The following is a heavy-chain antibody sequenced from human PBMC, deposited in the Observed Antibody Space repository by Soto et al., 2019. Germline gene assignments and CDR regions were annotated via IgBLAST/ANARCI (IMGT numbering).Heavy chain of an antibody. D-gene: IGHD4-17*01. V-gene: IGHV3-21*01. CDR2: ISSSSSYI. J-gene: IGHJ4*02. CDR3: ARSSYGDYWDFDY. CDR1: GFTFSSYS. Sequence: GGSLRLSCAASGFTFSSYSMNWVRQAPGKGLEWVSSISSSSSYIYYADSVKGRFTISRDNAKNSLYLQMNSLRAEDTAVYYCARSSYGDYWDFDYWGQGTLVTVSS.